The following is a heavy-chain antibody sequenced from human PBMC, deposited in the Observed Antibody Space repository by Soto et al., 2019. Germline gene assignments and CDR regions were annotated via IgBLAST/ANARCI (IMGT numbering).Heavy chain of an antibody. J-gene: IGHJ6*03. CDR1: GYTFTSHG. D-gene: IGHD3-10*01. Sequence: QVQLVQSGGEVKKPGASVKVSCKASGYTFTSHGISWVRQAPGQGTEWMGWISAHNGDTNYAQKLQGRVTVTTDTSTRTACMELRSRRSEDTAVYYCALMLRGSNTEYYHYIDVRGKGTTVTVSS. CDR3: ALMLRGSNTEYYHYIDV. V-gene: IGHV1-18*01. CDR2: ISAHNGDT.